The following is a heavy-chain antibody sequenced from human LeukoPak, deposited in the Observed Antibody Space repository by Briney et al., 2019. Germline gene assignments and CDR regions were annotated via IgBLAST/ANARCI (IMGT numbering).Heavy chain of an antibody. J-gene: IGHJ4*02. D-gene: IGHD3-22*01. CDR3: ARVSDYYYDSSGYYQDYFDY. V-gene: IGHV4-38-2*01. CDR2: IHHSGST. CDR1: GYSISSGYY. Sequence: PSETLSLTCAVSGYSISSGYYWGWIRQPPGKGLEWIGSIHHSGSTYYNPSLKSRVTISVDTSKNQFSLKLSSVTAADTAVYYCARVSDYYYDSSGYYQDYFDYWGQGTLVTVSS.